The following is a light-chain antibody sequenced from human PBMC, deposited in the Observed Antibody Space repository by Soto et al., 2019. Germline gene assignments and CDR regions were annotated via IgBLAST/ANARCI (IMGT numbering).Light chain of an antibody. CDR1: QSVTSRY. Sequence: EIMLTQSPGTLSLSPGERATLSCRASQSVTSRYLAWYQQKPGQAPRLLISDASIRATGIPDRFSGSGSGTDFTLTISSMEPADFSIYYCQQYCSSAPYTFGRGTKLEI. V-gene: IGKV3-20*01. CDR3: QQYCSSAPYT. CDR2: DAS. J-gene: IGKJ2*01.